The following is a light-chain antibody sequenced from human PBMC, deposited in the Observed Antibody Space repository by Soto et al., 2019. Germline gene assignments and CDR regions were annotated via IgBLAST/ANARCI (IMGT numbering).Light chain of an antibody. V-gene: IGLV1-40*01. CDR1: SSNIGAGYD. Sequence: VVTQPPSVSGAPGQRVTISCTGSSSNIGAGYDVHWYQQLPGTAPKLLIYGNSNRPSGVPDRFSGSKSGTSASLAITGLQAEDEAEYYCQSYDSSLSGSGVFGGGTKLTVL. J-gene: IGLJ2*01. CDR2: GNS. CDR3: QSYDSSLSGSGV.